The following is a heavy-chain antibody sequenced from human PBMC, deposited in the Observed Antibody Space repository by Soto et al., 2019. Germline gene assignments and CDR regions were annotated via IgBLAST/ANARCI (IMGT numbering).Heavy chain of an antibody. V-gene: IGHV4-61*01. D-gene: IGHD6-13*01. CDR1: CGSVISSFFY. Sequence: SETLSLTCTFSCGSVISSFFYWSWVRQPPGQRLEWIGYIYYTGTTNYNPSLASRVAMSVDTSKKQFTLNLRSLTAADTARYYCARLTTSSGWSLFDSWGQGMLVTVSS. CDR3: ARLTTSSGWSLFDS. CDR2: IYYTGTT. J-gene: IGHJ4*02.